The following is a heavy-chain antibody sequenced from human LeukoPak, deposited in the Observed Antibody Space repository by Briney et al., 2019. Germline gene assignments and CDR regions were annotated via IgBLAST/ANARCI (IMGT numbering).Heavy chain of an antibody. Sequence: PSETLSLTCAVYGGSFGGYYWSWLRQPPGKGLEWIGEINHSGSTNYNPSLKSRVTISVDTSKNQFSLKLSSVTAADTAVYYCARRGRGYSYGTYYFDYWGQGTLVTVSS. J-gene: IGHJ4*02. CDR3: ARRGRGYSYGTYYFDY. D-gene: IGHD5-18*01. CDR1: GGSFGGYY. CDR2: INHSGST. V-gene: IGHV4-34*01.